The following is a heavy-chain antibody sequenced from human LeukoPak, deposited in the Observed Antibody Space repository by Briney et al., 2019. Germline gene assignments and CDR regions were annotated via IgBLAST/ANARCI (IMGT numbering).Heavy chain of an antibody. CDR1: GYSFTSYW. CDR2: ISPGESNT. CDR3: AIHTYFSGSYYTYPNY. V-gene: IGHV5-51*07. Sequence: GASLKISCKGSGYSFTSYWIGWVHQTPGKGLEWMGIISPGESNTRYSQSFQGQVTISADKSISTAYLQWSSLKASDTAMYYCAIHTYFSGSYYTYPNYWGQGTLVTVSS. J-gene: IGHJ4*02. D-gene: IGHD1-26*01.